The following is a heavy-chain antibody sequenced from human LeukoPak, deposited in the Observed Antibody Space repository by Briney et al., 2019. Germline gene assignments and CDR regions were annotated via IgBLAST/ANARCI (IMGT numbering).Heavy chain of an antibody. Sequence: GASVKVSCKASGYXFTSYGISWVRQAPGQGLEWMGRISAYNGNTNYAQKLQGRVTMTTDTSTSTAYMELRSLRSDDTAVYYCARESLTADDAFDIWGQGTMVTVSS. J-gene: IGHJ3*02. CDR1: GYXFTSYG. D-gene: IGHD3-9*01. CDR3: ARESLTADDAFDI. CDR2: ISAYNGNT. V-gene: IGHV1-18*01.